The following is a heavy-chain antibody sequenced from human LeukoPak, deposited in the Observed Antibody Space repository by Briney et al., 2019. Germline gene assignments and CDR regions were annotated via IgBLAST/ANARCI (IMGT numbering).Heavy chain of an antibody. CDR1: GYTFTGYY. CDR3: ARAPTRGYSYGVFDY. Sequence: ASVKVSCKASGYTFTGYYMHWVRQAPGQGLEWMGWINPNSGGTNYAQKFQGWVTMTRDTSISTAYMELSRLRSDDTAVYYCARAPTRGYSYGVFDYWGQGTLVTVSS. V-gene: IGHV1-2*04. D-gene: IGHD5-18*01. CDR2: INPNSGGT. J-gene: IGHJ4*02.